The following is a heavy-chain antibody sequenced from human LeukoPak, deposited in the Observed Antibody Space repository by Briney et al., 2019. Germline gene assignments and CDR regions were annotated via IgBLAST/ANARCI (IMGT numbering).Heavy chain of an antibody. CDR2: INWNGGST. D-gene: IGHD1-14*01. CDR3: ARKTGSYYYYMDV. J-gene: IGHJ6*03. V-gene: IGHV3-20*04. Sequence: PGGSLRLSRAASGFTFDDYGMSWVRQAPGKGLEWVSGINWNGGSTGYADSVKGRFTISRDNAENSLYLQMNSLRAEDTALYYCARKTGSYYYYMDVWGKGTTVTVSS. CDR1: GFTFDDYG.